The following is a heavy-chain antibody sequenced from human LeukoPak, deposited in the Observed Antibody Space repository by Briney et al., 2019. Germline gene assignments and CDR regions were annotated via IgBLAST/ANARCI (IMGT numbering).Heavy chain of an antibody. CDR2: MNPNSGNT. CDR1: GYTFTNYD. V-gene: IGHV1-8*03. Sequence: ASVKVSCKASGYTFTNYDINWVRQATGQGLEWMGWMNPNSGNTGYAQKFQGRITITRNTSISTAYMELSSLRSEDTAVYYCARDFVKGNFRGTDAFDIWGQGTMVTVSS. CDR3: ARDFVKGNFRGTDAFDI. J-gene: IGHJ3*02. D-gene: IGHD1-7*01.